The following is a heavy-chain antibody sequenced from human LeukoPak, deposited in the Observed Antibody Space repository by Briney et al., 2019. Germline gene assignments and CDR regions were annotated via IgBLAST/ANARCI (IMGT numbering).Heavy chain of an antibody. V-gene: IGHV1-69*05. CDR3: ARDRYDFWSGYLQSPDY. Sequence: ASVKVSCKASGGTFSSYAISWARQAPGQGLEWMGRIIPIFGTANYAQKFQGRVTITTDEPTSTAYMELSSLRSEDTAVYYCARDRYDFWSGYLQSPDYWGQGTLVTVSS. J-gene: IGHJ4*02. CDR2: IIPIFGTA. D-gene: IGHD3-3*01. CDR1: GGTFSSYA.